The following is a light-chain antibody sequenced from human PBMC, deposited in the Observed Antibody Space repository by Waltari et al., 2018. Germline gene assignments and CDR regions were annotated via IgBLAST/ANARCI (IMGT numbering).Light chain of an antibody. CDR2: STT. CDR3: GAWDDGVKEWV. V-gene: IGLV1-44*01. J-gene: IGLJ3*02. CDR1: IYNIGINT. Sequence: QSVLTQPPSASGTHGRRATVSCSGTIYNIGINTVNGYQQFPGSAPKLLSFSTTQRPSGVPDRFSASKSGTSASLAINGLQAADEADYYCGAWDDGVKEWVFGGGTKLTVL.